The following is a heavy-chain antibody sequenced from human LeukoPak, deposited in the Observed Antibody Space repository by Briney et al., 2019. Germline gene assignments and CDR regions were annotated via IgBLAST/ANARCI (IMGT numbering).Heavy chain of an antibody. CDR3: AREGFCSGDSCQDFDY. CDR2: ISSSSDTI. CDR1: GFTFSSYS. Sequence: GGSLRLSCAASGFTFSSYSMNWVRQAPGKGPEWFSFISSSSDTIYYADSVRGRFTISRDNAKDSLYLQMNSLRVEDTAVYYCAREGFCSGDSCQDFDYWGQGTLVTVSS. V-gene: IGHV3-48*04. J-gene: IGHJ4*02. D-gene: IGHD2-15*01.